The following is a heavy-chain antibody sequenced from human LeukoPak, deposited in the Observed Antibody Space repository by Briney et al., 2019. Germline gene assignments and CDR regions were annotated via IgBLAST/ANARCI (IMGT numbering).Heavy chain of an antibody. J-gene: IGHJ4*02. V-gene: IGHV3-49*04. CDR3: SREEGGSCNF. CDR2: IRSRAYGGTT. Sequence: TASGFTFGDYAMSWVRQAPGKGLEWVCFIRSRAYGGTTEYAASVKGRFTISRDDSKSIAYLQMNSLKTEDTAVYYCSREEGGSCNFWGQGTLVTVSS. CDR1: GFTFGDYA. D-gene: IGHD2-15*01.